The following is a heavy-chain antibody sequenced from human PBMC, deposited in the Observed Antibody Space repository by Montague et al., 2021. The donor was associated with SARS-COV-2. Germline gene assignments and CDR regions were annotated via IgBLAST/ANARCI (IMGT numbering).Heavy chain of an antibody. Sequence: SETLSLTSTVSGGSISNYYWSWIRQPAGKGLEWIGRIYSSGSTNYNPSLKSRISMSVDTSKNQFSLKLSSVTVADTAIYYCARDYSHCSGGSCVFDYWGQGTLVTISS. D-gene: IGHD2-15*01. J-gene: IGHJ4*02. CDR2: IYSSGST. V-gene: IGHV4-4*07. CDR3: ARDYSHCSGGSCVFDY. CDR1: GGSISNYY.